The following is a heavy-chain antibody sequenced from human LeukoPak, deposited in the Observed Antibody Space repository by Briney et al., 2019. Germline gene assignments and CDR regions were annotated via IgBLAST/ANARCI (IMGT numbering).Heavy chain of an antibody. J-gene: IGHJ4*02. CDR2: IYTSGST. V-gene: IGHV4-61*02. Sequence: SETLCLTCTVSGASISSGSYYWSWIRQPAGKGLECIGRIYTSGSTNYNPSLKSRVTISVDTSKSQFSLKLSPVTAADTAVYYCARGLAYCGGDCYSTWGQGTLVTVSS. CDR3: ARGLAYCGGDCYST. D-gene: IGHD2-21*02. CDR1: GASISSGSYY.